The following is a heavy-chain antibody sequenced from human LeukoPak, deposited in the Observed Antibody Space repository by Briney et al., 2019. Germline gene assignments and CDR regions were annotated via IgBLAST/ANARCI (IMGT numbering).Heavy chain of an antibody. Sequence: SETLSLTCTVSGGSISSGDYYWSWIRQPPGKGLEWIGYIYYSGSTYYNPSLKSRVTISVDTSKNQFSLKLSSVTAADTAVYYCARGYYGSGGLDFDYWGQGTLVTVSS. V-gene: IGHV4-30-4*01. J-gene: IGHJ4*02. CDR2: IYYSGST. D-gene: IGHD3-10*01. CDR1: GGSISSGDYY. CDR3: ARGYYGSGGLDFDY.